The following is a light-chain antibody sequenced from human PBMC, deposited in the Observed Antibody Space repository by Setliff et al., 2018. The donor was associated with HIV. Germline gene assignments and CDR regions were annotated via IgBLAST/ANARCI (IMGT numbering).Light chain of an antibody. V-gene: IGLV2-11*01. CDR3: SSHGAIGV. CDR2: DVD. Sequence: QSALTQPRSVSESPGQSVTISCTGTSRDVGDYNYVSWYQHYPDKAPKLVIYDVDKRPSGVPDRFSGSKSGNTASLTVSGLQAEDEADYYCSSHGAIGVFGTGTKV. J-gene: IGLJ1*01. CDR1: SRDVGDYNY.